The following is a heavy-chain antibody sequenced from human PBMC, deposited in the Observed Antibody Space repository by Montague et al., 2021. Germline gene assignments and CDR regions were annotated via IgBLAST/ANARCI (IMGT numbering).Heavy chain of an antibody. CDR2: VNFTERR. CDR1: GASLTDKSHR. D-gene: IGHD5-12*01. Sequence: SETLSLTCSVSGASLTDKSHRWGWIRPPPGKGLEWIGSVNFTERREFKASLKGRVHITVAKPKNTFSLRLTSVTAADSAFYFCARTNLGVDGLDVWGHGVMVTVSS. CDR3: ARTNLGVDGLDV. J-gene: IGHJ4*01. V-gene: IGHV4-39*02.